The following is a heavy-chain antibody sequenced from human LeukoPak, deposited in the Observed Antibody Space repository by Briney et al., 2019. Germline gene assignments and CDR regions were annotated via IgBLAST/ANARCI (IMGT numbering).Heavy chain of an antibody. CDR1: GFTFSSYG. V-gene: IGHV3-30*02. J-gene: IGHJ4*02. Sequence: PGGSLRLSCAASGFTFSSYGMHWVRQAPGKGLEWVAFIRYDGSNKYYADSVKGRFTISRDNSKNTLYLQMNSLRAEDTAVYYCAEDGAQYSSGWYDWGQGTLVTVSS. CDR2: IRYDGSNK. D-gene: IGHD6-19*01. CDR3: AEDGAQYSSGWYD.